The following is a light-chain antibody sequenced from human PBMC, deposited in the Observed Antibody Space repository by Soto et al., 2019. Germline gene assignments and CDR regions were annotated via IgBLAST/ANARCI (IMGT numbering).Light chain of an antibody. J-gene: IGKJ3*01. Sequence: QLTQSPSSLSASVGDRVTISCRASQGIANLFAWYQQKPGKAPKLLIYGASTLQSRVPSRYSGSGSGTDITLSISSLQPEDFGSYYCLRLNSLPIPFGHGTKVDIK. CDR2: GAS. CDR3: LRLNSLPIP. CDR1: QGIANL. V-gene: IGKV1-9*01.